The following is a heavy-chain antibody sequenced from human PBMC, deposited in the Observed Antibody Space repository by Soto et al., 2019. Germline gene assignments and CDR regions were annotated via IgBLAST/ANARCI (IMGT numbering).Heavy chain of an antibody. Sequence: QVQLVESGGGVVQPGGSLRLSCAASGFTFSSFGMHWVRQAPGKGLEWVAVIWYDGSYKYYADSVKGRFTIPRDNSNNTLYLQMNSLRAEDTAVYYCARDRGVGPTTFDYWGQGTLVTVSS. V-gene: IGHV3-33*01. D-gene: IGHD1-26*01. CDR1: GFTFSSFG. J-gene: IGHJ4*02. CDR3: ARDRGVGPTTFDY. CDR2: IWYDGSYK.